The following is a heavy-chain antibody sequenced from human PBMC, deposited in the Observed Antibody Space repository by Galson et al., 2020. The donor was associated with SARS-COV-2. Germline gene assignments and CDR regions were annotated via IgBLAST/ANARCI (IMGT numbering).Heavy chain of an antibody. V-gene: IGHV3-33*01. D-gene: IGHD6-19*01. Sequence: GESLKLSCEASGFTFSSHAMHWVRQAPGKGLEWVAQIFFDGSDKYYGDSVKGRFTISRDSSKNTVYLQMNNLRADDTAVDCCARDGQTSSGWAFDYWGQGTLVTVSS. CDR1: GFTFSSHA. CDR2: IFFDGSDK. CDR3: ARDGQTSSGWAFDY. J-gene: IGHJ4*02.